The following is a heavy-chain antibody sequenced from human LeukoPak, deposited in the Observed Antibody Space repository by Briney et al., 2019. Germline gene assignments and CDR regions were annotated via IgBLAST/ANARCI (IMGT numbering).Heavy chain of an antibody. V-gene: IGHV3-74*01. Sequence: GGSLRLSCAASGFTFSRYWIHWVRQAPGKGLEWVSPINPDGSTTTYADSVKGRFTISRDNSKNTLYLQMHSLRAEDTAVYYCAKSLNYDFWSGSVIDAFDIWGQGTMVTVSS. CDR1: GFTFSRYW. D-gene: IGHD3-3*01. J-gene: IGHJ3*02. CDR3: AKSLNYDFWSGSVIDAFDI. CDR2: INPDGSTT.